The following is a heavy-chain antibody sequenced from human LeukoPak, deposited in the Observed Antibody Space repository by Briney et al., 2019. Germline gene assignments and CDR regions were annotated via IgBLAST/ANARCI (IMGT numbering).Heavy chain of an antibody. Sequence: GGSLRLSCAASGFTFSSYWMHWVRQAPGRGLVWVSRINSDGSSTSYADSVKGRFTISRDNAKNSLYLQMNSLRAEDTAVYYCAELGITMIGGVWGKGTTVTISS. CDR1: GFTFSSYW. D-gene: IGHD3-10*02. CDR2: INSDGSST. CDR3: AELGITMIGGV. J-gene: IGHJ6*04. V-gene: IGHV3-74*01.